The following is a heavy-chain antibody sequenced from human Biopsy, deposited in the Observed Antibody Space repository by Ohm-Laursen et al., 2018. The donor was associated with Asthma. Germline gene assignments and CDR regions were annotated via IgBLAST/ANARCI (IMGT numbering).Heavy chain of an antibody. Sequence: SLRLSCPASGFSFSNFAIHWVRPAPGKGLEWVGVISKDASTQDYADSVKGRFTMARDNSKNTLDLQMNSLREEDTAVYYCVRDGTDDAFDIWGQGTVVSVSS. CDR3: VRDGTDDAFDI. CDR2: ISKDASTQ. CDR1: GFSFSNFA. J-gene: IGHJ3*02. D-gene: IGHD1-1*01. V-gene: IGHV3-30*01.